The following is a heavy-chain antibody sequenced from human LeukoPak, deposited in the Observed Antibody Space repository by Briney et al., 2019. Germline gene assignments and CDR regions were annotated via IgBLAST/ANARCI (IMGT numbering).Heavy chain of an antibody. Sequence: SGTLSLTCAVYSGSFSGYYWTWIRQSPGKRLEWIGEINHSGTTHYDPSLKSRLTISVDTSKNQFSLNLSSVTAADTAVYYCARGRINGKFDFWGQGTLVTVSS. CDR2: INHSGTT. CDR3: ARGRINGKFDF. CDR1: SGSFSGYY. V-gene: IGHV4-34*01. D-gene: IGHD2-8*01. J-gene: IGHJ4*02.